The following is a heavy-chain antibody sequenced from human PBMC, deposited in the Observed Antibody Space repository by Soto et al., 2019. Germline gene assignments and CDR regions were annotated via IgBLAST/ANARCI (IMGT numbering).Heavy chain of an antibody. J-gene: IGHJ4*02. D-gene: IGHD3-22*01. V-gene: IGHV4-31*03. CDR1: GGSISSGGYY. Sequence: SETLSLTCTVSGGSISSGGYYWSWIRQHPGKGLEWIGYIYYSGSTYYNPPLKSRVTISVDTSKNQFSLKLSSVTAADTAVYYCARDYGPKEYYYDSSGYYPGHFGYWGQGTLVTVSS. CDR3: ARDYGPKEYYYDSSGYYPGHFGY. CDR2: IYYSGST.